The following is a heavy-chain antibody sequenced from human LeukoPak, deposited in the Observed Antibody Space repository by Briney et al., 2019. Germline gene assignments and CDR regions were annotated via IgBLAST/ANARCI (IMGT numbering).Heavy chain of an antibody. CDR3: ARDPPAVASNTYG. D-gene: IGHD6-13*01. CDR2: IYSGGTT. J-gene: IGHJ4*02. CDR1: GVTVSNNY. Sequence: PGGSLRLSCAAPGVTVSNNYMNWVRQAPGKGLEWVSLIYSGGTTHYADTVKGRFTISRDSSTNTLYLQMNSLRVEDTAVYYCARDPPAVASNTYGWGQGTLVTVSS. V-gene: IGHV3-66*01.